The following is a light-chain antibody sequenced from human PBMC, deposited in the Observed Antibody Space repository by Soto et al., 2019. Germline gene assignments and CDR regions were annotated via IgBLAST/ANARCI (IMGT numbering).Light chain of an antibody. CDR3: QQSNNIPFT. CDR1: QSIATY. J-gene: IGKJ2*01. Sequence: DIQMPQSPSSLSASVGDRITITCRASQSIATYVNWYRQKVGKAPDLLIYAASTLESGVSSRFSGSGSGTYFTLTISSLQPEDFATYSCQQSNNIPFTFGQGTQVEIK. CDR2: AAS. V-gene: IGKV1-39*01.